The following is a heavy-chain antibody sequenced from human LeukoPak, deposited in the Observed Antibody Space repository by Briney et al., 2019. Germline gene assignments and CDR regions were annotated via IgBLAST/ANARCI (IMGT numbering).Heavy chain of an antibody. Sequence: ASVKVSCKASGYTFTSYAMHWVRQAPGQRLEWMGWINAGNGNTKYSQKFQGRVTITRDTSTSTAYMELRSLRSDDTAVYYCATTLGYCSGGSCYSKGLYDYGDSRAEDAFDIWGQGTMVTVSS. CDR2: INAGNGNT. V-gene: IGHV1-3*01. D-gene: IGHD2-15*01. J-gene: IGHJ3*02. CDR3: ATTLGYCSGGSCYSKGLYDYGDSRAEDAFDI. CDR1: GYTFTSYA.